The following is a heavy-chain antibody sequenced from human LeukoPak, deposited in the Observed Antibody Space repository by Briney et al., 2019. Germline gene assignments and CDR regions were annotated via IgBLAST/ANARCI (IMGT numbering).Heavy chain of an antibody. CDR3: ARSYSGYELTAGGLYYFDY. CDR2: IIPIFGTA. V-gene: IGHV1-69*13. D-gene: IGHD5-12*01. CDR1: GGTFISYA. Sequence: ASVKVSCKASGGTFISYAISWVRQAPGQGLEWMGGIIPIFGTANYAQKFQGRVTITADESTSTAYMELSSLRSEDTAAYYCARSYSGYELTAGGLYYFDYWGQGTLVTVSS. J-gene: IGHJ4*02.